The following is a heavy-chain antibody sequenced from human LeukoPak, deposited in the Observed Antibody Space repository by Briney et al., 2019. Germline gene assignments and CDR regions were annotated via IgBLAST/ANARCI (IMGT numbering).Heavy chain of an antibody. D-gene: IGHD6-25*01. Sequence: GPSVTVSCTTSGHTFTSYGISWVRQAPGQGLEWMGWISVHNGDTNYAQKFQGRVTMTTHTSTSTVYMELRSLRSDDTAVYYCARRSSSSADYWGQGTLVTVSS. J-gene: IGHJ4*02. CDR1: GHTFTSYG. V-gene: IGHV1-18*01. CDR3: ARRSSSSADY. CDR2: ISVHNGDT.